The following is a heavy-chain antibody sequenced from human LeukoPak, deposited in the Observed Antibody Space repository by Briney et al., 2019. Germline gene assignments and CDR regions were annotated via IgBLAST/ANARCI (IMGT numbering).Heavy chain of an antibody. J-gene: IGHJ4*02. CDR3: ATRKLGNDY. CDR1: GGSFIGYY. V-gene: IGHV4-34*01. D-gene: IGHD7-27*01. CDR2: INHFGST. Sequence: SETLSLTCAVYGGSFIGYYWSWIRQPPGKGLEWIGEINHFGSTNYNPSLKSRVTISIDTSKNQFSLKLSSVTAADTAVYYCATRKLGNDYWGQGTLVTVSS.